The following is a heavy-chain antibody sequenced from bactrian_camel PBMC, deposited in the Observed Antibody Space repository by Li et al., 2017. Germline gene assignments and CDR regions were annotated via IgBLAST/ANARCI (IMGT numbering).Heavy chain of an antibody. V-gene: IGHV3S31*01. CDR3: VRDALWLARYYSTNDWAY. Sequence: VQLVESGGGLVRPGGSLRLSCAASGFTFSSYAMTWVRQRPGKGLEWVSYINSGGGSTFYADHVKGRFTISRDNAKNTLYLQLNSPKPEDTAVHYCVRDALWLARYYSTNDWAYWGQGTQVTVS. J-gene: IGHJ4*01. D-gene: IGHD4*01. CDR1: GFTFSSYA. CDR2: INSGGGST.